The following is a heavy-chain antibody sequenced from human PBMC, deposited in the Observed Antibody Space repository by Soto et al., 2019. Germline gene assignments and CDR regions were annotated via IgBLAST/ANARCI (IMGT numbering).Heavy chain of an antibody. Sequence: PSETLSLTCAVSGGSISSGGYSWSWIRQPPGKGLEWIGYIYYSGSTYYNPSLKSRVTMSVDTSKNQFSLKLSSVTAVDTAVYYCARGGGSPYHNHEFDFWGQGTLVTVSS. D-gene: IGHD6-13*01. CDR2: IYYSGST. CDR3: ARGGGSPYHNHEFDF. V-gene: IGHV4-30-2*01. CDR1: GGSISSGGYS. J-gene: IGHJ4*02.